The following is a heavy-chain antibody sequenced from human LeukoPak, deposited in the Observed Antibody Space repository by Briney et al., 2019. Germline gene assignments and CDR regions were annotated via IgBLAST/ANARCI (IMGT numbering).Heavy chain of an antibody. V-gene: IGHV3-23*01. D-gene: IGHD1-26*01. CDR1: GFTFSSYA. CDR3: AKGPLLLVGVNEGFDY. Sequence: QTGGSLRLSCAASGFTFSSYAMSWVRQAPGKGLEWVSAISGSGGSTYYADSVKGRFTISRDNSKNTLYLQMNSLRAEDTAVYYCAKGPLLLVGVNEGFDYWGQGTLVTVSS. J-gene: IGHJ4*02. CDR2: ISGSGGST.